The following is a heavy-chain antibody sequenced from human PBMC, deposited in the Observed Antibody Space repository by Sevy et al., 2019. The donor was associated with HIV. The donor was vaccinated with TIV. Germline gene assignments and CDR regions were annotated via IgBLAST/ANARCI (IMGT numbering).Heavy chain of an antibody. Sequence: GGSLRLSCVASGFTFSSYTMSWVRQAPGKGLEWVLGISASGDSTYYADSVKGRFTIFRDNSKNTRYLQMNSLRVDDTVVYYCTKDQSGSYSWGQGTLVTVSS. V-gene: IGHV3-23*01. D-gene: IGHD1-26*01. CDR3: TKDQSGSYS. J-gene: IGHJ4*02. CDR2: ISASGDST. CDR1: GFTFSSYT.